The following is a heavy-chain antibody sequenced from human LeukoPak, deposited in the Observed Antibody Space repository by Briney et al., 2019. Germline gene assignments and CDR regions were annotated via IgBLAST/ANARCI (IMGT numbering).Heavy chain of an antibody. CDR3: ARGWGFYSNYDATNWFDP. CDR2: IYTSGST. V-gene: IGHV4-61*02. CDR1: GGSISSGSYY. J-gene: IGHJ5*02. Sequence: SETLSFTCTVSGGSISSGSYYWSWIRQPAGKGLEWIGRIYTSGSTNYNPSLKSRVTISVDTSKNQFSLKLSSVTAADTAVYYCARGWGFYSNYDATNWFDPWGQGTLVTVSS. D-gene: IGHD4-11*01.